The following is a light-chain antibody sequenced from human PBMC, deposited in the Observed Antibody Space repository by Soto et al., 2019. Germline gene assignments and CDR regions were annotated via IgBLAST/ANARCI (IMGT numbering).Light chain of an antibody. Sequence: EIVMTQSPATLSVSPGERATLSCRASQSVSSNLAWYQQKPGQAPRLLIYGASTRATGIPARFSGSGSGTEFTLPLSSLQSEDFAVYYCQQYNNWPPGFTFGPGTKVDIK. CDR1: QSVSSN. CDR2: GAS. CDR3: QQYNNWPPGFT. J-gene: IGKJ3*01. V-gene: IGKV3-15*01.